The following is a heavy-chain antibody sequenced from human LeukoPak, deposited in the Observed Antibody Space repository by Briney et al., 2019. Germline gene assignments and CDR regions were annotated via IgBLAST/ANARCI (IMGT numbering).Heavy chain of an antibody. CDR1: GFTFSSYS. J-gene: IGHJ4*02. V-gene: IGHV3-21*01. D-gene: IGHD2-15*01. CDR2: ISSSSSYI. Sequence: PGGSLRLSCAASGFTFSSYSMNWVRQAPGKGLEWVSSISSSSSYIYYADSVKGRFTISRDNAKNSLYLQMNSLRAEDTAVYYCARSPEDSCCYTYYFDYWGQGTLVTVSS. CDR3: ARSPEDSCCYTYYFDY.